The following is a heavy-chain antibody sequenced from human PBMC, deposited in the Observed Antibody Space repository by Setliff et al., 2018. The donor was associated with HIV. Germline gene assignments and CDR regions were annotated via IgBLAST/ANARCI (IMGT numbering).Heavy chain of an antibody. CDR2: IYSTGST. CDR3: AKGAGFYGDYTFDY. CDR1: GASITSHY. D-gene: IGHD4-17*01. J-gene: IGHJ4*02. Sequence: PSETLSLTCTVSGASITSHYWSWIRQSPGRELVWIGYIYSTGSTNYNPSLQSRVSISMDASKNKFSLKVTSVTSADTAVYYCAKGAGFYGDYTFDYWGQGNLVTVSS. V-gene: IGHV4-59*11.